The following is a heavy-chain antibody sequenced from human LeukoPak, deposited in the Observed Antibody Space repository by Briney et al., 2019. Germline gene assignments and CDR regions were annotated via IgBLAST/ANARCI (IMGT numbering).Heavy chain of an antibody. Sequence: SQTLSLTCTVSGGSISSGGYSWSWIRQHPGKGLEWIGYIYYSGSTYYNPSLKSRVTISVDTSKNQFSLKLSSVTAADTAVYYCARDERWLGSVWGKGTTLTVSS. V-gene: IGHV4-31*03. CDR3: ARDERWLGSV. J-gene: IGHJ6*04. CDR2: IYYSGST. D-gene: IGHD4-23*01. CDR1: GGSISSGGYS.